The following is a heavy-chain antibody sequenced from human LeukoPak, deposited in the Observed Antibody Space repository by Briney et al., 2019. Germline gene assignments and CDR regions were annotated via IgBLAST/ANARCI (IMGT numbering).Heavy chain of an antibody. Sequence: SETLSLTCTVSGGSISSYYWSWIRQPPGKGLEWIGYIYYSGSTNYNPSLKSRVTISVDTSKNQFSLKLSSVTAADTAMYYCARLGPGRGYSGSYYEPLDYWGQGTLVTVSS. J-gene: IGHJ4*02. V-gene: IGHV4-59*01. CDR1: GGSISSYY. CDR3: ARLGPGRGYSGSYYEPLDY. CDR2: IYYSGST. D-gene: IGHD1-26*01.